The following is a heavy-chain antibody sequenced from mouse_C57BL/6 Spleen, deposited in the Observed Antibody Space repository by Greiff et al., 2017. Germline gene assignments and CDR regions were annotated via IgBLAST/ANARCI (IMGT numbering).Heavy chain of an antibody. D-gene: IGHD1-1*01. CDR1: GFNIKNTY. V-gene: IGHV14-3*01. J-gene: IGHJ3*01. Sequence: EVKLVESVAELVRPGASVKLSCTASGFNIKNTYMHWVKQRPEQGLEWIGRIDPANGNTKYAPKFQGKATITADTSSNTAYLQLSSLTSEDTAIYYCGRDYYGSSPVAYWGQGTLVTVSA. CDR3: GRDYYGSSPVAY. CDR2: IDPANGNT.